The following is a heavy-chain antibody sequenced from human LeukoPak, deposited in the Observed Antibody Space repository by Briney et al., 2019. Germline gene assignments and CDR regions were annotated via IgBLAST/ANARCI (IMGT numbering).Heavy chain of an antibody. CDR1: GLTFHDYA. J-gene: IGHJ6*03. D-gene: IGHD2-21*01. CDR2: IVGDSGKT. V-gene: IGHV3-23*01. Sequence: GGSLRLSCALSGLTFHDYAMTWVRQAPGKGLEWVSTIVGDSGKTYYADSVKGRFTISRDNSNYMLFLHMNNLRAEDTAIYYCAKQPYNYYYLDVWGKGTTVTVSS. CDR3: AKQPYNYYYLDV.